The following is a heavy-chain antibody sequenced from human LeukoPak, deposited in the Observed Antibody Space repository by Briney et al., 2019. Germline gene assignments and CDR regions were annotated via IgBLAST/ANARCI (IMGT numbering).Heavy chain of an antibody. Sequence: SVKVSCKASGGTFSSYAISWVRQAPGQGLEWMGGIIPIFGTANYAQKFQGRVTITADESTSTAYMELSSLRPEDTAVYYCARDGYCSSTSCYLWGQGTLVTVSS. V-gene: IGHV1-69*13. CDR1: GGTFSSYA. CDR2: IIPIFGTA. CDR3: ARDGYCSSTSCYL. D-gene: IGHD2-2*01. J-gene: IGHJ4*02.